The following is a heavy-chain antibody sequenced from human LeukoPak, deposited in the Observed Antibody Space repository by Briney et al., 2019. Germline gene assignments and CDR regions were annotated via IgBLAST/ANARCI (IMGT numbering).Heavy chain of an antibody. CDR3: ARGNAAMIDY. D-gene: IGHD5-18*01. J-gene: IGHJ4*02. V-gene: IGHV3-33*01. CDR1: GFTFSSYG. CDR2: IWYDGSNK. Sequence: GRSLRLSCAASGFTFSSYGIHWVRQAPGKGLEWVSLIWYDGSNKYYADSVKGRFTISRDDFKNTLYLQMNSLSPEDTAVYYCARGNAAMIDYWGQGTLVTVSS.